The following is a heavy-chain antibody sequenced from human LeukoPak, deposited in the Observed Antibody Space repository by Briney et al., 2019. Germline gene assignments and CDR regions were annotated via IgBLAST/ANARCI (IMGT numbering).Heavy chain of an antibody. J-gene: IGHJ4*02. V-gene: IGHV3-33*01. D-gene: IGHD3-10*01. CDR1: GFTFSSYG. Sequence: PGGSLRLSCAASGFTFSSYGMHWVRQAPGKGLEWVAVIWYDGSNKYYADSVKGRFTISRDNSKNTLYLQMNSLRAEDTAVYYCAREVMVRGVKGFDYWGQGTLVTVSS. CDR3: AREVMVRGVKGFDY. CDR2: IWYDGSNK.